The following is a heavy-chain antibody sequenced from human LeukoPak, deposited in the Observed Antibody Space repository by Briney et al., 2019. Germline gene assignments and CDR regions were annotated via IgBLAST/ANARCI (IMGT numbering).Heavy chain of an antibody. CDR1: GGTFSSYA. J-gene: IGHJ4*02. CDR3: ARSTIFGVVITPPYFDY. CDR2: IIPIFGTA. Sequence: SVKVSCKASGGTFSSYAISWLRQPPGQGLEWVGGIIPIFGTANYAQTFQGRVTITADESTSTAYMELSSLRSEDTAVYYCARSTIFGVVITPPYFDYWGQGTLVTVSS. D-gene: IGHD3-3*01. V-gene: IGHV1-69*13.